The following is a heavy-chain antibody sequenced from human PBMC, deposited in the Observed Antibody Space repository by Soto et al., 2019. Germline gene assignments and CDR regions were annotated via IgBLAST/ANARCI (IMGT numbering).Heavy chain of an antibody. CDR2: ISGNGGST. CDR1: GFTFSSYA. V-gene: IGHV3-23*01. J-gene: IGHJ3*02. D-gene: IGHD4-17*01. CDR3: AKPTVTTVWGTFDI. Sequence: EVQLLESGGGLVQPGGSLRLSCAASGFTFSSYAMSWVRQAPRKGLEWVSTISGNGGSTFSADSVKGRLTISRDNSRNTVYMQMNSLKAEDTAVYYCAKPTVTTVWGTFDIWGQGTMVTVSS.